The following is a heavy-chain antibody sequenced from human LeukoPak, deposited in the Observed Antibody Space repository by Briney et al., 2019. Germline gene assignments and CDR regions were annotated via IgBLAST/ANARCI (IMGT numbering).Heavy chain of an antibody. CDR1: GYTFTGYY. Sequence: ASVKVSCKASGYTFTGYYMHWVRQAPGQALEWMGWINPNSGGANYAQKFQGRVTMTRDTSISTAYMELSRLRSDDTAVYYCARDNYDIVVVVAARDAFDIWGQGTMVTVSS. D-gene: IGHD2-15*01. J-gene: IGHJ3*02. CDR2: INPNSGGA. CDR3: ARDNYDIVVVVAARDAFDI. V-gene: IGHV1-2*02.